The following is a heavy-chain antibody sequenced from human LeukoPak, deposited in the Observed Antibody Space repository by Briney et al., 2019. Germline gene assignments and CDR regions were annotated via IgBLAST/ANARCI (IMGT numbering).Heavy chain of an antibody. CDR1: GYTFTSYD. CDR2: MNPNSGNA. V-gene: IGHV1-8*01. J-gene: IGHJ4*02. CDR3: GRPLQRGSWTQRALDY. Sequence: ASVKVSCKASGYTFTSYDISWVRQATGQGREWMGWMNPNSGNAGYAQRFQGRVTMTRNNSISTAYMELTSLRSEDTAVYYCGRPLQRGSWTQRALDYWGQGTLVTVSS. D-gene: IGHD3-10*01.